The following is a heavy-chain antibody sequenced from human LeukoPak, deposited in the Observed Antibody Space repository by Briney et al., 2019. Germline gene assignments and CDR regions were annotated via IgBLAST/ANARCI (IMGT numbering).Heavy chain of an antibody. CDR1: GFIFSSYG. CDR2: IRYDGSKK. D-gene: IGHD3-10*01. Sequence: PGGSLRLSCAASGFIFSSYGMHWVRQAPGKGLEWLAFIRYDGSKKYYADSVKGRFTISRDNSKNTLYLQMNSLRAEDTAVYYCARLFGDYYYYMDVWGKGTTVTISS. CDR3: ARLFGDYYYYMDV. V-gene: IGHV3-30*02. J-gene: IGHJ6*03.